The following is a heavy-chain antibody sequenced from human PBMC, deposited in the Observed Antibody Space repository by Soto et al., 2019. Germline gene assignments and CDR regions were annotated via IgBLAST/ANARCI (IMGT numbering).Heavy chain of an antibody. V-gene: IGHV4-34*01. CDR3: ARGRGLRFWGSFDY. D-gene: IGHD3-3*01. CDR2: INHSGST. J-gene: IGHJ4*02. Sequence: QVQLQQWGAGLLKPSETLSLTCAVYGGSFSGYYWSWIRQPPGKGLEWIGEINHSGSTNYNPSLKSRVTISVDTSKNQFSLKLSSVTAADTAVYYCARGRGLRFWGSFDYWGQGTLVTVSS. CDR1: GGSFSGYY.